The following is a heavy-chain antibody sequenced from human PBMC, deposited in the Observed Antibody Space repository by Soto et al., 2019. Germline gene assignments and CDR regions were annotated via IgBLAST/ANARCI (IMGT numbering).Heavy chain of an antibody. CDR1: GYTFTSYY. Sequence: GASVKVSCKASGYTFTSYYMHWVRQAPGQGLEWMGIINPSGGSTSYAQKFQGRVTMTRDTSTSTVYMEMSSLRSEDTAVYYCARDGENDSSGYIVDYWGQGTLVTVSS. J-gene: IGHJ4*02. V-gene: IGHV1-46*01. CDR2: INPSGGST. CDR3: ARDGENDSSGYIVDY. D-gene: IGHD3-22*01.